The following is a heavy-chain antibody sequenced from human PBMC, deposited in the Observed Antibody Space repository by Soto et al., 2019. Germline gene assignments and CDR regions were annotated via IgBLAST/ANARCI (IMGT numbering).Heavy chain of an antibody. Sequence: SVKVSCKASGVTFSSYTISWLRQAPGQGLEWMGRIIPILGIANYTQKFQGRVTITADKSTSTAYMELSSLRSEDTAVYYCARVDTAMVPETYFDYWGQGTLVTVSS. CDR3: ARVDTAMVPETYFDY. CDR1: GVTFSSYT. D-gene: IGHD5-18*01. V-gene: IGHV1-69*02. CDR2: IIPILGIA. J-gene: IGHJ4*02.